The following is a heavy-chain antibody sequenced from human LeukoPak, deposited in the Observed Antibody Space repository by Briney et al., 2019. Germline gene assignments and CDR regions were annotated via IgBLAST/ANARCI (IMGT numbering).Heavy chain of an antibody. V-gene: IGHV3-30-3*01. CDR1: GFTFSSYA. Sequence: PGGSLRLSCAASGFTFSSYAMHWVRQAPGKGLEWVAVISYDGSNKYYADSVKGRFTISRDNSNNTLYLQLNNVRTEDTATYFCAKEQYPGYFDFWGQGTLVTVSA. J-gene: IGHJ4*02. CDR2: ISYDGSNK. CDR3: AKEQYPGYFDF. D-gene: IGHD1-14*01.